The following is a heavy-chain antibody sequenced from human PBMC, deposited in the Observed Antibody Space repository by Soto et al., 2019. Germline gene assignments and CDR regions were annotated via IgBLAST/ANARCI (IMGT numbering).Heavy chain of an antibody. Sequence: ASVKVSCKASGYTFTSFGINWVRQAPGQGLEWMGWISGYNGNTNYAQNLQDRVTMTRDTSTSTAYMELRSLRSDDTAVYYCARPTDFYYYAMDVWGQGTTVTVSS. V-gene: IGHV1-18*01. CDR3: ARPTDFYYYAMDV. CDR1: GYTFTSFG. CDR2: ISGYNGNT. J-gene: IGHJ6*02.